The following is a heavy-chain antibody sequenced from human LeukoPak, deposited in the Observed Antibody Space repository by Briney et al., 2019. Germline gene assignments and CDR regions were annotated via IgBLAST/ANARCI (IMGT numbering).Heavy chain of an antibody. J-gene: IGHJ4*02. Sequence: HPGRSLRLSCAASGFTFDDYAMHWVRQAPGKGLEWVSGISWNSGSIGYADSVKGRFTISRDNAKNSLYLQMNSLRAEDTALYYCTTNEQIDVSFTMVRGVSGYWGQGTLVTVSS. CDR3: TTNEQIDVSFTMVRGVSGY. D-gene: IGHD3-10*01. CDR1: GFTFDDYA. CDR2: ISWNSGSI. V-gene: IGHV3-9*01.